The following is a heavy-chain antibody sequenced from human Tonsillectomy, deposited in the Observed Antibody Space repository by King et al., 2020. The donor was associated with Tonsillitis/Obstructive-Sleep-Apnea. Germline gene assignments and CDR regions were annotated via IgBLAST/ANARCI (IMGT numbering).Heavy chain of an antibody. J-gene: IGHJ4*02. CDR2: ISDSGGST. D-gene: IGHD4-23*01. Sequence: VQLVESGGGLVQSGGSLRLSCAASGFTFSSYAMSWVRQAPGKGLEWVSVISDSGGSTYYADSVKGRFTISRDNSKNTLYLQMNSLRAADTAVYYCAKLYGGKSGSHFDYWGQGTLVTVSS. CDR1: GFTFSSYA. CDR3: AKLYGGKSGSHFDY. V-gene: IGHV3-23*04.